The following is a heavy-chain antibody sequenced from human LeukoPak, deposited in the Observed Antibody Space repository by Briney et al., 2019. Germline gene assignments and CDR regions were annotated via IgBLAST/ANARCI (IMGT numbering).Heavy chain of an antibody. Sequence: GGSLRLSCAASGFTFSSYAMSWVRQAPGKGLEWVSAISGSGGSTYYADSVKGRFTISRDNSKNTLYLQMNSLRAEDTAVYYCARDLGYCTNGVCHTRFDYWGQGALVTVSS. V-gene: IGHV3-23*01. CDR3: ARDLGYCTNGVCHTRFDY. CDR2: ISGSGGST. D-gene: IGHD2-8*01. CDR1: GFTFSSYA. J-gene: IGHJ4*02.